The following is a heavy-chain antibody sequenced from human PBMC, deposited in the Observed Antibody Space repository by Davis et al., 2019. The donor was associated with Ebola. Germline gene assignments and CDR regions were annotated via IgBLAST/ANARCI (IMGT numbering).Heavy chain of an antibody. CDR1: GGSISSYY. V-gene: IGHV4-59*08. CDR3: ARLKVRYGDYYYGMDV. D-gene: IGHD4-17*01. CDR2: IYYSGST. Sequence: SETLSLTCTVSGGSISSYYWSWIRQPPGKGLEWIGYIYYSGSTNYNPSLKSRVTISVDTSKNQFSLKLSSVTAADTAVYYCARLKVRYGDYYYGMDVWGQGTTVTVSS. J-gene: IGHJ6*02.